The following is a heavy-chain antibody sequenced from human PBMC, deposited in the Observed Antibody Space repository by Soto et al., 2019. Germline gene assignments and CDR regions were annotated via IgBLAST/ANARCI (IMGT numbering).Heavy chain of an antibody. V-gene: IGHV4-34*01. D-gene: IGHD3-10*01. Sequence: PSETLSLTCAVYGGSFSGYYWGWIRQPPGKGLEWIWEINHSGSTNYNPSLKSRVTISVDTSKNQFSLKLSSVTTADTAVYYCARPELYGPGRNPSFGYWGQGTPVPVSP. CDR1: GGSFSGYY. J-gene: IGHJ4*02. CDR3: ARPELYGPGRNPSFGY. CDR2: INHSGST.